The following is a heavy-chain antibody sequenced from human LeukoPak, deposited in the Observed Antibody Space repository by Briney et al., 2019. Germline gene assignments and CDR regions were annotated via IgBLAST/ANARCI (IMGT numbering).Heavy chain of an antibody. CDR1: GYSLTNYN. V-gene: IGHV1-46*01. CDR2: INPSGGST. D-gene: IGHD5-12*01. Sequence: ASVKVSCKASGYSLTNYNVHWVRQAPGQGLEWMGEINPSGGSTSYTQKFKGRITVTRDTYTNTVYMDLSSLRSEDTATYYCARGAPTTRIGAGRFDYWGQGSLLTVAS. CDR3: ARGAPTTRIGAGRFDY. J-gene: IGHJ4*02.